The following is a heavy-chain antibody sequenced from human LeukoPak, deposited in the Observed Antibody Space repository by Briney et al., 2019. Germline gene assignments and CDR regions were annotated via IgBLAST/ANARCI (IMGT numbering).Heavy chain of an antibody. D-gene: IGHD1-26*01. CDR1: GGSISSGGYY. CDR2: IYYSGST. V-gene: IGHV4-31*03. Sequence: SQTLSLTCTVSGGSISSGGYYWSWIRQHPGKGLEWIGYIYYSGSTYYNPSLKSRVTISVDTSKNQFSLKLSSVTAADTAVYYCARDKRGGLSGSYFYFDYWGQGTLVTVSS. CDR3: ARDKRGGLSGSYFYFDY. J-gene: IGHJ4*02.